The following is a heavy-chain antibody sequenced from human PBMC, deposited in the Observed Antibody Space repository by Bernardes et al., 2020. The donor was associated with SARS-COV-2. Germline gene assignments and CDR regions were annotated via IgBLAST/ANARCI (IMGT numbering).Heavy chain of an antibody. CDR1: GGTFSSYS. D-gene: IGHD2-2*02. J-gene: IGHJ5*02. CDR3: ARDCSSTTCYNHWLDP. CDR2: IITILDVP. Sequence: SVKVSCKASGGTFSSYSITWVRQAPGQGLEWMGMIITILDVPHYAQKFQGRVTITADKSTSTAYMELSSLRSEDTAVYYCARDCSSTTCYNHWLDPWGQGTLVTVSS. V-gene: IGHV1-69*04.